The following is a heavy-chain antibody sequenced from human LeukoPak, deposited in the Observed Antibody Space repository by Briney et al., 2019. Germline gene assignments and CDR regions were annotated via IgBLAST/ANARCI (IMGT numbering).Heavy chain of an antibody. J-gene: IGHJ4*02. D-gene: IGHD7-27*01. CDR3: AREGVGNY. V-gene: IGHV4-34*01. CDR1: GGSFSGYY. CDR2: INHSGST. Sequence: SETLSLTCAVYGGSFSGYYWSWIRQPPGKGLVWIGEINHSGSTNYNPSLKSRVTISVDTSKNQFSLKLSSVTAADTAVYYCAREGVGNYWGQGTLVTVSS.